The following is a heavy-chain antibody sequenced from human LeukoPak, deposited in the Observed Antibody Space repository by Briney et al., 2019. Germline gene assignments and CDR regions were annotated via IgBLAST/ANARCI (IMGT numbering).Heavy chain of an antibody. J-gene: IGHJ3*02. CDR3: ARRIHSIAAADDAFDI. V-gene: IGHV1-18*01. D-gene: IGHD6-13*01. Sequence: ASVKVSCKASGYTFTSYVISWVRQAPGQGLEWMGWISAYNGNTNSAQKLQGRVTMTTDTSTGTAYMELRSLRSDDTAVYYCARRIHSIAAADDAFDIWGQRTMVTVSS. CDR1: GYTFTSYV. CDR2: ISAYNGNT.